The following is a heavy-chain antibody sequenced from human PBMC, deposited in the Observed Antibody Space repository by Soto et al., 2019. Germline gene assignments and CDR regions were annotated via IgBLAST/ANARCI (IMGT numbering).Heavy chain of an antibody. CDR2: ISYDGSNK. CDR1: GFTFSSYG. Sequence: GGSLRLYCAASGFTFSSYGMHWVRQAPGKGLEWVAVISYDGSNKYYADSVKGRFTISRDNSKNTLYLQMNSLRAEDTAVYYCAKDLAAAGTVDDYWGQGTLVTVSS. CDR3: AKDLAAAGTVDDY. D-gene: IGHD6-13*01. V-gene: IGHV3-30*18. J-gene: IGHJ4*02.